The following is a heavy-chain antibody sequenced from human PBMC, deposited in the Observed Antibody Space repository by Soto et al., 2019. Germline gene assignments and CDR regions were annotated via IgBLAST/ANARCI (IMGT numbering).Heavy chain of an antibody. CDR3: VARGMTYDFLNGPHPFDP. CDR1: NGSFTDYS. CDR2: INHRGGA. V-gene: IGHV4-34*01. J-gene: IGHJ5*01. D-gene: IGHD3-9*01. Sequence: PSETLSLTCAAHNGSFTDYSWTWIRQSPGRGLEWIGEINHRGGATYNPSLRSQVTTSIATSKNHFSLALMFLTAADTAVYFCVARGMTYDFLNGPHPFDPWGQGTLVTVSS.